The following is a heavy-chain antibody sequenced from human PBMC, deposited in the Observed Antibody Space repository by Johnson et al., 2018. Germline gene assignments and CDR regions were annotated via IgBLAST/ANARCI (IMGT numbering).Heavy chain of an antibody. CDR1: GDSISREIYY. J-gene: IGHJ1*01. CDR3: ASGYYSTGYHEYFEV. V-gene: IGHV4-61*02. D-gene: IGHD3-22*01. CDR2: IYPSGNT. Sequence: QVQLQESGPGLVKPSQPLSLTCTVSGDSISREIYYWNWVRQPAGKGLAWIWRIYPSGNTNYNPSLKSRVPISTDMSKNDISLKLSSVTAADTAVYYCASGYYSTGYHEYFEVWGQGTLVTVSS.